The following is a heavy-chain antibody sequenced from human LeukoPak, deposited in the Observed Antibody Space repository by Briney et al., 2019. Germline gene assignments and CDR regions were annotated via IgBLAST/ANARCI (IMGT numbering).Heavy chain of an antibody. Sequence: GESLKISCKGSGYHFTNYWMAWVRQMPGKGLEYMGFIYPGENNIRYSPPFQGQVTISADKSINTAYLQWNSLKASDTAMYYCARHITTSSTSSHFDSWGQGTLVTVSS. J-gene: IGHJ4*02. V-gene: IGHV5-51*01. CDR1: GYHFTNYW. CDR2: IYPGENNI. CDR3: ARHITTSSTSSHFDS. D-gene: IGHD6-6*01.